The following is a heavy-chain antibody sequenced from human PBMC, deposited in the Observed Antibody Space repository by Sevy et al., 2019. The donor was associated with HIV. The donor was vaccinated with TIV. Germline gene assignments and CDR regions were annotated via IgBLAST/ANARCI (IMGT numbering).Heavy chain of an antibody. D-gene: IGHD3-16*01. CDR1: GLTLTTTG. Sequence: GGSLRLSCAASGLTLTTTGMSWVRQAPGKGLEWVAGVTSDGTTYYADSVRDRFTVSRDNSKNTLYLQLNSLSADDTAMFYCAGGDTTMITDLDYWGQGTLVTVSS. CDR2: VTSDGTT. J-gene: IGHJ4*02. V-gene: IGHV3-23*01. CDR3: AGGDTTMITDLDY.